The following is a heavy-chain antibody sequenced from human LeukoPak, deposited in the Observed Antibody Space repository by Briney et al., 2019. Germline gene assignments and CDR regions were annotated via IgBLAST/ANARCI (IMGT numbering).Heavy chain of an antibody. CDR2: IGSSTSTI. CDR3: TTEGGLRYSGSYYGGALDI. Sequence: GGSLRLSCAASGFTFSTYSMNWVRQAPGKGLEWVSYIGSSTSTIYYADSVKGRFTISRDNAKNALYLQMNSLSDEDTAVYYFTTEGGLRYSGSYYGGALDIGGQGKRVTV. D-gene: IGHD1-26*01. V-gene: IGHV3-48*02. J-gene: IGHJ3*02. CDR1: GFTFSTYS.